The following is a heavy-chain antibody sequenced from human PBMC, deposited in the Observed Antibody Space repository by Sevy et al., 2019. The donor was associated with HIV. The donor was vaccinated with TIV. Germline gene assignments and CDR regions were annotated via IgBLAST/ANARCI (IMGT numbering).Heavy chain of an antibody. D-gene: IGHD2-15*01. J-gene: IGHJ2*01. Sequence: GGSLRLSCAASGFTFSNAWMSWVRQAPGKGLEWVGRIKTKTDGETTDYAAPVKGRFTMSREDSKRTLYLQMNSLKTEDTAVYYFATAIWCSGDNCYHWFFDLWGRGTQVTVSS. CDR2: IKTKTDGETT. CDR1: GFTFSNAW. V-gene: IGHV3-15*01. CDR3: ATAIWCSGDNCYHWFFDL.